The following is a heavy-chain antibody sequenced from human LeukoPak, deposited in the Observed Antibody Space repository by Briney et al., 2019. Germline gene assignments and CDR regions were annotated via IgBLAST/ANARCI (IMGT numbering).Heavy chain of an antibody. D-gene: IGHD3-22*01. CDR2: ISGSGGST. Sequence: GGSLRLSCAASGFTFSSYAMSWVRQAPGKGLEWVSAISGSGGSTYYADSVKGRFTISRDNSKNTLYLQMNSLRAEDTAVYYCARPQYYYDSSGYYETKSNYYYYGMDVWGQGTTVTVSS. J-gene: IGHJ6*02. CDR1: GFTFSSYA. V-gene: IGHV3-23*01. CDR3: ARPQYYYDSSGYYETKSNYYYYGMDV.